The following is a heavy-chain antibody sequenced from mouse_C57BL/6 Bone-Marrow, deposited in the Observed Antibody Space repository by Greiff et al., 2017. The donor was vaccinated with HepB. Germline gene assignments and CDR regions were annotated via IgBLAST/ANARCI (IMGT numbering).Heavy chain of an antibody. V-gene: IGHV1-80*01. J-gene: IGHJ2*01. CDR3: ELGLGD. Sequence: QVQLQQSGAALVKPGASVKLSCKASGYAFSSYWMHWVKQRPGKGLEWIGKSYPGDGDTNYNVKFKGKATLTADKSSSTAYMQLSSLTSEDSAVCYCELGLGDWGQGTTVTVS. CDR2: SYPGDGDT. CDR1: GYAFSSYW. D-gene: IGHD4-1*01.